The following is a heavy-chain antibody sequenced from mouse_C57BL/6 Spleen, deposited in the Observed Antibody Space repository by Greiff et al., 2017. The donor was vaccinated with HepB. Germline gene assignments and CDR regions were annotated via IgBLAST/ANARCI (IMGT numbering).Heavy chain of an antibody. J-gene: IGHJ1*03. CDR1: GYTFTSYW. D-gene: IGHD2-4*01. CDR2: INPSNGGT. V-gene: IGHV1-53*01. Sequence: VQLQQSGTELVKPGASVKLSCKASGYTFTSYWMHWVKQRPGQGLEWIGNINPSNGGTNYNEKFKSKATLTVDKSSSTAYMQLSSLTSEDSAVYYCARSAYYDYYWYFDVWGTGTTVTVSS. CDR3: ARSAYYDYYWYFDV.